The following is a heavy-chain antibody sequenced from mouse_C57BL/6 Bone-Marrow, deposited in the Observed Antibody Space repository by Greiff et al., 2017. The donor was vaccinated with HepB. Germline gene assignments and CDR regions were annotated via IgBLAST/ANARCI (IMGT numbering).Heavy chain of an antibody. CDR2: IDPETGGT. Sequence: QVQLQQSGAELVRPGASVTLSCKASGYTFTDYEMHWVKQTPVHGLEWIGAIDPETGGTAYNQKFKGKAILTADKSSSTAYMELRSLTSEDSAVYYCTRRVLDFYWYFDVWGTGTTVTVSS. CDR3: TRRVLDFYWYFDV. D-gene: IGHD1-1*01. CDR1: GYTFTDYE. V-gene: IGHV1-15*01. J-gene: IGHJ1*03.